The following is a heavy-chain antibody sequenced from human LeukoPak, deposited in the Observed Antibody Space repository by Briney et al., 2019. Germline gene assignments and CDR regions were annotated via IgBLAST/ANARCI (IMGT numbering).Heavy chain of an antibody. CDR2: INPSGGST. D-gene: IGHD6-13*01. V-gene: IGHV1-46*01. J-gene: IGHJ4*02. CDR1: GYTFTTYY. CDR3: ARDLSTAAGNYYFDY. Sequence: ASVKVSCKASGYTFTTYYIHWVRHAPGQGLEWMGIINPSGGSTSYAQKFQGRVTMTRDMSTSTVYMELSSLRSEDTAVYYCARDLSTAAGNYYFDYWGQGTLVTVSS.